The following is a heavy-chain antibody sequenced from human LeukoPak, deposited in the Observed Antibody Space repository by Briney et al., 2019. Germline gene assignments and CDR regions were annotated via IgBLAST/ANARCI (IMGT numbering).Heavy chain of an antibody. J-gene: IGHJ6*03. V-gene: IGHV1-46*01. CDR2: INPSGGST. CDR3: ARVDLYGSGSYYILRDYYYYMDV. CDR1: GYTFTSYY. D-gene: IGHD3-10*01. Sequence: ASVKVSCKASGYTFTSYYMHWVRQAPGQGLEWMGIINPSGGSTSYAQKFQGRVTMTRDTSISTAYMELSRLRSDDTAVYYCARVDLYGSGSYYILRDYYYYMDVWGKGTTVTVSS.